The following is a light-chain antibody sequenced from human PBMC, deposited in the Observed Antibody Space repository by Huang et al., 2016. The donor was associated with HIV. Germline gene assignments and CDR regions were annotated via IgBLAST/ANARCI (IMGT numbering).Light chain of an antibody. CDR1: QSVNNK. CDR2: DAS. CDR3: QQYNTWPPWT. V-gene: IGKV3-15*01. J-gene: IGKJ1*01. Sequence: EVVMTQSPVTLSVSPGERATLACRARQSVNNKLAWFQQKPGQAPRLLIHDASIRAPGIPDRFSCSWSCTEFTLTISSLQSEDFAVYYCQQYNTWPPWTFGQGTKVEIK.